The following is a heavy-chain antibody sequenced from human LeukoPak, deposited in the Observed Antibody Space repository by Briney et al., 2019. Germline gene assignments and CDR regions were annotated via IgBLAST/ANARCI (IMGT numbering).Heavy chain of an antibody. Sequence: GGSLRLSCAAPGITFSNYNMNWVRQAPGKGLEWISSITSSSSYTFYADSVKGRFTISRDNAKNSLYLQMNSLRAEDTAVYYCARVSVRPMRAFDIWGQGTMVTVSS. D-gene: IGHD1-1*01. CDR3: ARVSVRPMRAFDI. V-gene: IGHV3-21*01. J-gene: IGHJ3*02. CDR2: ITSSSSYT. CDR1: GITFSNYN.